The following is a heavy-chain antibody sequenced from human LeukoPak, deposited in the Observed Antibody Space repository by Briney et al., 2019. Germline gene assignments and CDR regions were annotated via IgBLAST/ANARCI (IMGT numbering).Heavy chain of an antibody. Sequence: SQTLSLTCAISGDSVSSDSAAWYWIRQSPSRGLEWLGRTYYRSKWFNDYAVSVKSRIIISPDTSKNQFSLHLNSVTPEDTAVYYCARVRRIAVTAYYFDSWGQGTLVTVSS. CDR1: GDSVSSDSAA. CDR2: TYYRSKWFN. V-gene: IGHV6-1*01. D-gene: IGHD6-19*01. J-gene: IGHJ4*02. CDR3: ARVRRIAVTAYYFDS.